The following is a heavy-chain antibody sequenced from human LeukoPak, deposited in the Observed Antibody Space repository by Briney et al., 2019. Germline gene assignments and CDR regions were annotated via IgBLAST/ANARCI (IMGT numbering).Heavy chain of an antibody. CDR2: IKQDGSEK. D-gene: IGHD5-24*01. CDR1: GFTFSSYW. Sequence: GGSLRLSCAASGFTFSSYWMSWVRQAPGKGLEWVANIKQDGSEKYYVDSVKGRFTISRDNAKNSLYLQMNSLRAEDTAVYYCARDVEGRWLQFFFDPWGQGTLVTVSS. CDR3: ARDVEGRWLQFFFDP. J-gene: IGHJ5*02. V-gene: IGHV3-7*01.